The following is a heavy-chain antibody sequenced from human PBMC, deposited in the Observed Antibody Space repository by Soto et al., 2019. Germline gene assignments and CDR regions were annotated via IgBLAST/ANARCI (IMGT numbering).Heavy chain of an antibody. V-gene: IGHV1-3*01. CDR3: ARMNGLDGTEVVTALLDY. Sequence: GASVKVSCKASGYTFTSYAMHWVRQAPGQRLEWMGWINAGNGNTKYSQKFQGRVTITRDTSASTAYMELSSLRSEDTAVYYCARMNGLDGTEVVTALLDYWGQGTLVTVSS. J-gene: IGHJ4*02. D-gene: IGHD2-21*02. CDR2: INAGNGNT. CDR1: GYTFTSYA.